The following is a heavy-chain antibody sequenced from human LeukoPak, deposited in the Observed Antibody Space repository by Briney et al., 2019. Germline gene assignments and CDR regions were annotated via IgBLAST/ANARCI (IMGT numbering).Heavy chain of an antibody. J-gene: IGHJ4*02. Sequence: SETLSLTCTVSGGSISSSSYYWGWIRQPPGKGLEWIGSIYYSGSTYYNPSLKSRVTISVDTSKNRFSLKLSSVTAADTAVYYCARLSTVVNWSDYWGQGTLVTVSS. CDR3: ARLSTVVNWSDY. V-gene: IGHV4-39*01. CDR2: IYYSGST. D-gene: IGHD4-23*01. CDR1: GGSISSSSYY.